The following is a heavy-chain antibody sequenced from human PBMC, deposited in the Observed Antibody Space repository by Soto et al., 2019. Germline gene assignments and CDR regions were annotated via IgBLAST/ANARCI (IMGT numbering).Heavy chain of an antibody. D-gene: IGHD1-26*01. J-gene: IGHJ4*02. V-gene: IGHV3-48*02. CDR3: ARSLRPIIVGATTHDY. CDR2: ISSSSSTI. CDR1: GFTFSSYS. Sequence: EVQLVESGGGLVQPGGSLRLSCAASGFTFSSYSMNWVRQAPGKGLEWVSYISSSSSTIYYADSVKGRFTISRDNAKNSLYLQMNSLRDEDTAVYYCARSLRPIIVGATTHDYWGQGTLVTVSS.